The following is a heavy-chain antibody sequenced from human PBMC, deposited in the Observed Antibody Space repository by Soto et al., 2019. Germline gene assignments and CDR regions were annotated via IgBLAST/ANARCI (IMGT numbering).Heavy chain of an antibody. Sequence: GGSLRLSCAAAGFTFSGYWMSWVRQAPGKGLEWVANIKQDGSEKYYVDSVKGRFTISRDNAKNSLYLQMNSLRAEDTAVYYCARSSGWSLTYYYYYGMDVWGQGTTVTVSS. V-gene: IGHV3-7*02. CDR2: IKQDGSEK. CDR3: ARSSGWSLTYYYYYGMDV. D-gene: IGHD6-19*01. J-gene: IGHJ6*02. CDR1: GFTFSGYW.